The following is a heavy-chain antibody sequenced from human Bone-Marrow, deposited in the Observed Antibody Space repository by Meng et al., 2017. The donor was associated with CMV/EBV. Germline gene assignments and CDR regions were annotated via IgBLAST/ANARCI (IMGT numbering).Heavy chain of an antibody. D-gene: IGHD6-13*01. J-gene: IGHJ4*02. CDR3: ARETAGIAAFDY. V-gene: IGHV4-39*07. Sequence: SETLSLTCAVYGGSFSSYYWGWIRQPPGKGLEWIGSIYYSGSTYYNPSLKSRVTISVDTSKNQFSLKLSSVTAADTAVYYCARETAGIAAFDYWGQGTLVTVSS. CDR1: GGSFSSYY. CDR2: IYYSGST.